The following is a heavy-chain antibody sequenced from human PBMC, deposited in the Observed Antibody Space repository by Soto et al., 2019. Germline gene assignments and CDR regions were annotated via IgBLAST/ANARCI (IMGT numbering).Heavy chain of an antibody. CDR1: GGTISGYY. V-gene: IGHV4-4*07. Sequence: QVHLQESGPGLVKPSETLSLTCSVYGGTISGYYWTWIRQPAGKGLEWLGRIYSSGNTKYNPSLQSRVTMSLDTSANQFSLRLTSVTAADTAVYYCARGQRFSDWFDPWGQGTLVTVSS. CDR3: ARGQRFSDWFDP. J-gene: IGHJ5*02. CDR2: IYSSGNT. D-gene: IGHD3-3*01.